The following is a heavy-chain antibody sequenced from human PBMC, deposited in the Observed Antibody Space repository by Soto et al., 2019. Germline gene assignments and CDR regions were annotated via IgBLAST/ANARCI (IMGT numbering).Heavy chain of an antibody. Sequence: ASVKVSCKASGYTFTSYDINWVRQATGQGLEWMGWMNPNSGNTGYAQKFQGRVTMTRNTSISTAYMELSSLRSEDTAVYYCAIMAVAATHDAFDIWGQGTMVTVSS. CDR1: GYTFTSYD. D-gene: IGHD2-15*01. V-gene: IGHV1-8*01. J-gene: IGHJ3*02. CDR3: AIMAVAATHDAFDI. CDR2: MNPNSGNT.